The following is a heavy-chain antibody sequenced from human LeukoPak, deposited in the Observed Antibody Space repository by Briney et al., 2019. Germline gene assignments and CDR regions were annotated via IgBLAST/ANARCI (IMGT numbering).Heavy chain of an antibody. CDR2: ISGSGGST. J-gene: IGHJ4*02. V-gene: IGHV3-23*01. Sequence: PGGSLRLSCAASGFTFSSYALSWVRQAPGKGLELFSAISGSGGSTYYADSVKGRFTISRDNSRNTLYLQMNSLRAEDTAVYYFFYKQKTAYDILTGYFRAFDYWGQGTLVTVSS. CDR1: GFTFSSYA. CDR3: FYKQKTAYDILTGYFRAFDY. D-gene: IGHD3-9*01.